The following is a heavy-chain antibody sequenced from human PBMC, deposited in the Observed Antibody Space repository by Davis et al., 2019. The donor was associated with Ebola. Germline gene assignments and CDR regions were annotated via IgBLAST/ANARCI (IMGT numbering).Heavy chain of an antibody. J-gene: IGHJ3*02. Sequence: GESLKISCAASGFTFSTYTMTWVRQAPGKGLEWVSSISISSAFIYYADSVKGRFTVSRDNAKNSLSLQMDSLRAEDTAVCYCAGGESGWDASDIWGRGTMVTVSS. CDR3: AGGESGWDASDI. D-gene: IGHD6-19*01. CDR1: GFTFSTYT. CDR2: ISISSAFI. V-gene: IGHV3-21*01.